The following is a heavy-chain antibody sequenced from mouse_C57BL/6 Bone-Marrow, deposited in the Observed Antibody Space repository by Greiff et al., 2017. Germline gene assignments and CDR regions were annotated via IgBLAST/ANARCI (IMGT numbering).Heavy chain of an antibody. Sequence: QVQLQQPGPELVKPGASVKISCKASGYAFSSSWMNWVKQRPGKGLEWIGRIYPGDGATNYNGKFKGKATLTADKSSSTAYMQLSSLTSEDSAVYFCARDHYYGSSYCYFDVWGTGTTVTVSS. CDR1: GYAFSSSW. CDR3: ARDHYYGSSYCYFDV. CDR2: IYPGDGAT. D-gene: IGHD1-1*01. J-gene: IGHJ1*03. V-gene: IGHV1-82*01.